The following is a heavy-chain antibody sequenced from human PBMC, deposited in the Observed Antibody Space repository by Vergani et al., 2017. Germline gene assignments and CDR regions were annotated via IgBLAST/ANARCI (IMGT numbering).Heavy chain of an antibody. V-gene: IGHV3-30*02. D-gene: IGHD2-8*01. Sequence: QVQLVESGGGVVQPGRSLRLSCAASGFPFSSFGFHWARQAPGKGLEWVAFIHYDGSHEYYIDSVKGRFTISRDKSQNTVNLQMNSLRTEDTAVYFCARGLWDCTHIRCSPPSYWGQGTQVTVSS. J-gene: IGHJ4*02. CDR1: GFPFSSFG. CDR2: IHYDGSHE. CDR3: ARGLWDCTHIRCSPPSY.